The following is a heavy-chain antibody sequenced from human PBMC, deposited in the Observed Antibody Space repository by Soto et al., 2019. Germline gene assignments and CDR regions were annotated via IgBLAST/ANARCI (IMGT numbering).Heavy chain of an antibody. CDR1: GGSFSGYY. J-gene: IGHJ5*02. Sequence: QVQLQQWGAGLLKPSETLSLTCAVYGGSFSGYYWSWIRQPPGKGLEWIGEINHSGSTNYNPSLKSRVTISVDTSKNQFSLKLSSVTAADTAVYYCARGRVVVVAATGGWFDPWGQGTLVTVSS. CDR3: ARGRVVVVAATGGWFDP. V-gene: IGHV4-34*01. CDR2: INHSGST. D-gene: IGHD2-15*01.